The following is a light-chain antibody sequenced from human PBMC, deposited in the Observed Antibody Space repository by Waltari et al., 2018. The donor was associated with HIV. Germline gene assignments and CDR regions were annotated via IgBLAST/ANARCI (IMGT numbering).Light chain of an antibody. CDR2: DVR. CDR1: SSDVGGYNY. Sequence: QSALTQPASVSGSPGQSITISCTGISSDVGGYNYVSLYQQHPGKAPKLMIYDVRNRPSGVSNRFSGSKSGNTASLTISGLQAEDEADYYCSSYTSSSTLGVFGGGTKLTVL. V-gene: IGLV2-14*03. CDR3: SSYTSSSTLGV. J-gene: IGLJ3*02.